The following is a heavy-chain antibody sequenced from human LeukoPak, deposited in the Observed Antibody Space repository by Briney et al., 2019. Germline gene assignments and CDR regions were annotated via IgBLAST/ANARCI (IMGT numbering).Heavy chain of an antibody. CDR2: ISGSGGST. D-gene: IGHD4-17*01. V-gene: IGHV3-23*01. CDR1: GFTFSSYA. J-gene: IGHJ4*02. CDR3: AKTRDRGDYFDY. Sequence: LGGSLRLSCAASGFTFSSYAMSWVRQAPGKGLEWVLAISGSGGSTYYADSVKGRFTISRDNSKNTLYLQMNSLRAEDTAVYYCAKTRDRGDYFDYWGQGTLVTVSS.